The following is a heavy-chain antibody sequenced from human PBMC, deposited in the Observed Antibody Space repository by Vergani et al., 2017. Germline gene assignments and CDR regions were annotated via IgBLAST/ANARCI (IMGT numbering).Heavy chain of an antibody. J-gene: IGHJ5*02. V-gene: IGHV1-69*01. D-gene: IGHD2-21*01. CDR3: ARGSIGWAHWGDSRFDP. CDR2: IIPIFGTA. CDR1: GGTFSSYA. Sequence: QVQLVQSGAEVKKPGSPVKVSCKASGGTFSSYAISWVRQAPGQGLEWMGGIIPIFGTANYAQKFQGRVTITADESTSTAYMELSSLRSEDTAVYYCARGSIGWAHWGDSRFDPWGQGTLVTVSS.